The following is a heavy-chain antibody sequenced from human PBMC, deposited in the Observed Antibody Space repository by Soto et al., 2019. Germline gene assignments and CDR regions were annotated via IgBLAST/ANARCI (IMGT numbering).Heavy chain of an antibody. Sequence: VGSLRLSCAGSGLTFRNDWLSWVRQAPGKGLEWVANINQDGSERYYVDSVRGRFTISRDNVESSLYLQLNSLRPEDTAVYYCAVYGYGVSAAAYWGQGTLVTVSS. J-gene: IGHJ4*02. CDR2: INQDGSER. V-gene: IGHV3-7*03. D-gene: IGHD4-17*01. CDR3: AVYGYGVSAAAY. CDR1: GLTFRNDW.